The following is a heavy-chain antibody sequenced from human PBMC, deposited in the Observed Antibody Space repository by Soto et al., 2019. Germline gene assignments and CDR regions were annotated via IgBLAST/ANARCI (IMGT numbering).Heavy chain of an antibody. J-gene: IGHJ4*02. CDR1: GGTFSSYA. CDR3: AKDAISMKVVIIKNYFDY. V-gene: IGHV1-69*13. D-gene: IGHD3-22*01. Sequence: SVKVSCKASGGTFSSYAFSWVRQAPGQRLEWMGGIIPIFGTANYAQKFQGRVTITADESTSTAYMELSSLRSEDTAVYYCAKDAISMKVVIIKNYFDYWGQGALVTVS. CDR2: IIPIFGTA.